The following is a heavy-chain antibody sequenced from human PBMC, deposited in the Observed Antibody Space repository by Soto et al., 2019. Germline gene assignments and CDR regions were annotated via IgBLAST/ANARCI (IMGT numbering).Heavy chain of an antibody. V-gene: IGHV3-11*01. D-gene: IGHD1-1*01. J-gene: IGHJ4*02. Sequence: PGGSLRLSCAASGFTFSDYYMSWIRQAPGKGLEWVSYISSSSSTIYYADSVKGRFTISRDNAKNSLYLQMNSLRAEDTAVYYCARDRLVVQLERPTFDYWGQGTLVTVSS. CDR3: ARDRLVVQLERPTFDY. CDR2: ISSSSSTI. CDR1: GFTFSDYY.